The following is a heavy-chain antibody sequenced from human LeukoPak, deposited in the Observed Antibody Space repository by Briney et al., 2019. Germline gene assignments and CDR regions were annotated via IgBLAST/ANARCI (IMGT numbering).Heavy chain of an antibody. CDR3: ARKTCYDFRNFDY. CDR2: INHSGST. Sequence: SETLSLTCAVYGGSFSGYYWSWIRQPPGKGLGWVGEINHSGSTNYNPSLTSPVTISVDPSQNPFSLKLSSVTAADTAVYSCARKTCYDFRNFDYRGQGTLVTVSS. J-gene: IGHJ4*02. CDR1: GGSFSGYY. D-gene: IGHD3-3*01. V-gene: IGHV4-34*01.